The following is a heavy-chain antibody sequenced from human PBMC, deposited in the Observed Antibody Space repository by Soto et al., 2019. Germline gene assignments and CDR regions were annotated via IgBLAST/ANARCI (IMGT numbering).Heavy chain of an antibody. CDR3: ARHLRSTPFDS. CDR1: GDTFTNYW. D-gene: IGHD2-15*01. J-gene: IGHJ4*02. CDR2: IFPRDSDT. Sequence: PGESLKISCEVSGDTFTNYWIGWVCQMPGKGLEWMGIIFPRDSDTRYSPSFQGRVTISVDKSINTAYLQWSSLKASDTAMYYCARHLRSTPFDSWGRGTLVTVSS. V-gene: IGHV5-51*01.